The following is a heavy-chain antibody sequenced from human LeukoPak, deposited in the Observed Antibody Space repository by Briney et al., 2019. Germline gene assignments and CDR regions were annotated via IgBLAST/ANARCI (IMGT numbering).Heavy chain of an antibody. D-gene: IGHD6-13*01. Sequence: GSLRLSCAASGFTFSSYSINWVRQAPGKGLEWIGSIYSSGSTYYNPSLKSRVTISVDTSKNQFSLKLTSVTAADTAIYYCARHMSGWYNLFDYWGQGTLVTVSS. V-gene: IGHV4-39*01. CDR1: GFTFSSYSIN. CDR3: ARHMSGWYNLFDY. J-gene: IGHJ4*02. CDR2: IYSSGST.